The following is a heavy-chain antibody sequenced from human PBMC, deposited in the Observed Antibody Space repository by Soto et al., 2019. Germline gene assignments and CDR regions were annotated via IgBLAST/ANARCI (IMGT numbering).Heavy chain of an antibody. Sequence: QVQLQQWGAGLLKPSETLSLTCAVYGGSFSGYYWTWIRQPPGTGLEWIGEINHSGSTNYNPSLNSRVTISVYPSTNQFSLKLTSVTAADPAVYYCARDKITGLFDYWGQGTLVTVSS. D-gene: IGHD2-8*02. CDR1: GGSFSGYY. V-gene: IGHV4-34*01. J-gene: IGHJ4*02. CDR3: ARDKITGLFDY. CDR2: INHSGST.